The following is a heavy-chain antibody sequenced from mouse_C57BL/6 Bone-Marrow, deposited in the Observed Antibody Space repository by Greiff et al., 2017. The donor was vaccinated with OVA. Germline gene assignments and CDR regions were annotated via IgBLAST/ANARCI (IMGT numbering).Heavy chain of an antibody. CDR3: AREGGDYERYFDV. J-gene: IGHJ1*03. Sequence: EVKVVESGGGLVKPGGSLKLSCAASGFTFSSYAMSWVRQTPEKRLEWVATISDGGSYTYYPDNVKGRFTISRDNAKNNLYLQMSHLKSEDTAMYYCAREGGDYERYFDVWGTGTTVTVSS. CDR1: GFTFSSYA. V-gene: IGHV5-4*01. D-gene: IGHD2-4*01. CDR2: ISDGGSYT.